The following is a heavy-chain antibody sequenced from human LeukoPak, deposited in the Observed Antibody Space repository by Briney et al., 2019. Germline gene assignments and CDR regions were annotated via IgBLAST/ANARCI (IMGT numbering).Heavy chain of an antibody. CDR3: ARFGAAAGTDF. CDR1: GASISSYY. Sequence: SETLSLTCTVSGASISSYYWTWIRQPPGKGLEWIGYILYSRSTYYNPSLKSRVTISADTPKNQFSLKLSSVTAADTAVYYCARFGAAAGTDFWGQGTLVTVSS. J-gene: IGHJ4*02. CDR2: ILYSRST. V-gene: IGHV4-59*12. D-gene: IGHD6-13*01.